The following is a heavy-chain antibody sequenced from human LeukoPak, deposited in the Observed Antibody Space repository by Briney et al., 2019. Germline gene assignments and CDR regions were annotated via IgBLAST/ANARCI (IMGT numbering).Heavy chain of an antibody. D-gene: IGHD2-15*01. CDR1: GFTFSSYW. V-gene: IGHV3-33*08. J-gene: IGHJ6*02. Sequence: GGSLRLSCAASGFTFSSYWMSWVRQAPGKGLEWVAVIWYDGSNKYYADSVKGRFTISRDNSKNTLYLQMNRLRAEDTAVYYCARDRDCSGGSCYYYYYGMDVWGQGTTVTVSS. CDR3: ARDRDCSGGSCYYYYYGMDV. CDR2: IWYDGSNK.